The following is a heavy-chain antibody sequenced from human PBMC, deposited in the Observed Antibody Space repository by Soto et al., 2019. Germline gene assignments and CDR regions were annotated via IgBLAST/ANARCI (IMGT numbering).Heavy chain of an antibody. V-gene: IGHV3-33*01. CDR3: ARVACGGDCYLFDY. D-gene: IGHD2-21*02. CDR1: GFTFSSYG. J-gene: IGHJ4*02. Sequence: PGGSLRLSCAASGFTFSSYGMHWVRQAPGKGLEWVAVIWYDGSNKYYADSVKGRFTISRDNSKNTLYLQMNSLRAEDTAVYYCARVACGGDCYLFDYWGQGTLVTVSS. CDR2: IWYDGSNK.